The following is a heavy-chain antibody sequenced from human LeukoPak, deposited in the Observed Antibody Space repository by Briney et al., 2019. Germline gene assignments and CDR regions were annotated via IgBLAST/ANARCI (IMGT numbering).Heavy chain of an antibody. CDR1: GGSISSYY. V-gene: IGHV4-59*01. CDR3: AREANYDILTGYQYRNWFDP. Sequence: PPETLSLTCTVSGGSISSYYWSWIRQPPGKGLEWIGYIYYSGSTNYNPSLKSRVTISVDTSKNQFSLKLSSVTAADTAVYYCAREANYDILTGYQYRNWFDPWGQGTLVTVPS. J-gene: IGHJ5*02. D-gene: IGHD3-9*01. CDR2: IYYSGST.